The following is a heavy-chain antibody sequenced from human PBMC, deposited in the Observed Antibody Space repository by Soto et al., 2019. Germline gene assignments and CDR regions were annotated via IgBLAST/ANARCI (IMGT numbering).Heavy chain of an antibody. CDR2: INPSGGST. V-gene: IGHV1-46*01. J-gene: IGHJ4*02. CDR3: ARPGRNYYDSSGYYYPVSGFDY. Sequence: ASVKVSCKASGYTFTSYYMHWVRQAPGQGLEWMGIINPSGGSTSYAQKFQGRVTMTRDTSTSTVYMELSSLRSEDTAVYYCARPGRNYYDSSGYYYPVSGFDYWGQGTLVTASS. D-gene: IGHD3-22*01. CDR1: GYTFTSYY.